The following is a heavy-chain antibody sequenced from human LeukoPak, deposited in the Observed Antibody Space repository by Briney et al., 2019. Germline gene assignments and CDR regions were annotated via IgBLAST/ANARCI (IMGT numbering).Heavy chain of an antibody. V-gene: IGHV3-53*01. CDR2: IYSGGST. CDR1: GFTVSSNY. J-gene: IGHJ5*02. CDR3: ARESMIGWFDP. Sequence: PGGSLRLSCAASGFTVSSNYMSWVRQAPGKGLEWVSVIYSGGSTYYADSVKGRFTISSDNSKNTLYLQMNSLRAEDTAVYYCARESMIGWFDPWGQGTLVTVSS. D-gene: IGHD3-22*01.